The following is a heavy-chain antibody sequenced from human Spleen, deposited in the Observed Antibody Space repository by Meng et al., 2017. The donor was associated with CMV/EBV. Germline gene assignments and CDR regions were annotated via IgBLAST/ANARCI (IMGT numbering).Heavy chain of an antibody. D-gene: IGHD2-2*01. CDR2: ISSSCSYI. CDR1: GFTFSSYS. J-gene: IGHJ6*02. V-gene: IGHV3-21*01. Sequence: GESLKISCAASGFTFSSYSMNWVRQAPGKGLEWVSSISSSCSYIYYADSVKGRFTISRDNAKNSLYLQMNSLRAEDTAVYYCARLGVQGVVVPAAMDYYYYGMDVWGQGTTVTVSS. CDR3: ARLGVQGVVVPAAMDYYYYGMDV.